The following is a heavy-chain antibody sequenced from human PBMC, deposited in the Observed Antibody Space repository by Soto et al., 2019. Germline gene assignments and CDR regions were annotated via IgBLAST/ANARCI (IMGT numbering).Heavy chain of an antibody. CDR3: ARRVPKGSYWYFDL. V-gene: IGHV1-69*13. J-gene: IGHJ2*01. Sequence: ASVKVSCKASGGTFSSYAISWVRQAPGQGLEWMGGIIPIFGTANYAQKFQGRVTITADESTSTAYMELSSLRSEDTAVYYCARRVPKGSYWYFDLWGRGTLVTGSS. CDR2: IIPIFGTA. CDR1: GGTFSSYA.